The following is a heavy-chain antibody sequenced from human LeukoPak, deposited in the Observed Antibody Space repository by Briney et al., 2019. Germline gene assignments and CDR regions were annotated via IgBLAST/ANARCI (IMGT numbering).Heavy chain of an antibody. Sequence: GASVKVSCKASGYTFTSYYMHWVRQAPGQGLEWMGIINPSGGSTSYAQKFQGRVTMTRDTSTSTVYMELSSLRSEDTAVYYCAKPYVPRDGYNIGALDYWGQGTLVTVSS. J-gene: IGHJ4*02. CDR3: AKPYVPRDGYNIGALDY. D-gene: IGHD5-24*01. CDR1: GYTFTSYY. V-gene: IGHV1-46*01. CDR2: INPSGGST.